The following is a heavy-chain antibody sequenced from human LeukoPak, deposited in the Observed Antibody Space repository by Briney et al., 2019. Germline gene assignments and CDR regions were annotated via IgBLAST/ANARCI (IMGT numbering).Heavy chain of an antibody. CDR3: ARTSMSAAGNFDY. CDR1: GFAISGNY. D-gene: IGHD6-13*01. J-gene: IGHJ4*02. Sequence: GGSLRLSCAPSGFAISGNYMSWVRQAPGKGLEWVSYISSSSSTIYYADSVKGRFTISRDNTKNSLYLQMNSLRAEDTAVYYCARTSMSAAGNFDYWGQGTLVTVSS. V-gene: IGHV3-11*01. CDR2: ISSSSSTI.